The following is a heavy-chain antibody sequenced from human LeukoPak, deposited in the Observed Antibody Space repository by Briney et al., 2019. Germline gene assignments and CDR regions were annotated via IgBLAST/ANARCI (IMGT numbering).Heavy chain of an antibody. D-gene: IGHD4-17*01. CDR3: ARTAVTEDY. CDR2: INHSGST. CDR1: GGCFSGYY. Sequence: SETLSLTCAVYGGCFSGYYWSWIRQPPGKGLEWIGEINHSGSTNYNPSLKSRVTISVDTSKNQFSLKLSSVTAADTAVYYCARTAVTEDYWGQGTLVTVSS. J-gene: IGHJ4*02. V-gene: IGHV4-34*01.